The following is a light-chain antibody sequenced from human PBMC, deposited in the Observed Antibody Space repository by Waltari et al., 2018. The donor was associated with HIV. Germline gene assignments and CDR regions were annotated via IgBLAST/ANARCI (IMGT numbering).Light chain of an antibody. V-gene: IGKV3-11*01. Sequence: EIVLTQSPATLSLSPGERATLSCRADENIGIYLAWYHQNPGQAPRPVIHDASKRATGSPGRFSGSGSGTDFTLTISGLEPEDSAVYYCQQRSNWPPYTFGQGTSLEIK. CDR2: DAS. J-gene: IGKJ2*01. CDR1: ENIGIY. CDR3: QQRSNWPPYT.